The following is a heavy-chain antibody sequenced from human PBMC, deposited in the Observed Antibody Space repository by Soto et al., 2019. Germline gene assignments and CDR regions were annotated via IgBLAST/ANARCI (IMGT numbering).Heavy chain of an antibody. V-gene: IGHV4-59*01. CDR2: IYYSGST. D-gene: IGHD5-18*01. Sequence: PSETLPLTSTDSGGPISSYSWSWIPQPPGKGLERIGYIYYSGSTNYNPSLKSRVTISVDTSKNQFSLKLSSVTAADTAVYYCARCRDGYSYGYGGYYYYGMDVWGQGTTVTVSS. CDR1: GGPISSYS. J-gene: IGHJ6*02. CDR3: ARCRDGYSYGYGGYYYYGMDV.